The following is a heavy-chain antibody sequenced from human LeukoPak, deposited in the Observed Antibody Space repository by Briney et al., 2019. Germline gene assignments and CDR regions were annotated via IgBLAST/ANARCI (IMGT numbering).Heavy chain of an antibody. V-gene: IGHV4-39*01. J-gene: IGHJ6*03. CDR1: GGSISSSSYY. D-gene: IGHD2-2*02. CDR3: ALTRYCSSTSCYTGDYYYYYMDV. Sequence: SETLSLTCTVSGGSISSSSYYWGWIRQPPGKGLEWIGSIYYSGSTYYNPSLKSRVTISIDTSQNQFSLKLSSVTAADTAVYYCALTRYCSSTSCYTGDYYYYYMDVWGKGTTVTVSS. CDR2: IYYSGST.